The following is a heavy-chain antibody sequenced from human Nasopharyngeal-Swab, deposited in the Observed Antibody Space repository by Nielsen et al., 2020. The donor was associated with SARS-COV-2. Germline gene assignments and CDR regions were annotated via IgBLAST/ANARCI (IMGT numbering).Heavy chain of an antibody. J-gene: IGHJ6*02. V-gene: IGHV1-8*02. D-gene: IGHD3-3*02. Sequence: ASVKVSCKASGYTFSGNYIHWVRQAPGQGLEWMGWISGYNGNTDYEQKFQGRVTMTWNTSISTAYMELSSLRSEDTAVYYCAKWQVGRAFFDWGQGTTVTVSS. CDR1: GYTFSGNY. CDR3: AKWQVGRAFFD. CDR2: ISGYNGNT.